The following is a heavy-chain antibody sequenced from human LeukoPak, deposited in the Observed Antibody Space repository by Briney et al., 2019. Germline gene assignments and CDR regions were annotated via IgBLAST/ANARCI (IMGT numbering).Heavy chain of an antibody. D-gene: IGHD6-19*01. CDR2: IYYSGST. CDR1: GGSISSYY. Sequence: SETLSLTCTVSGGSISSYYWSWIRQPPGKGLEWIGYIYYSGSTNYNPSLKSRVTISVDTSKNQFSLKLSSVTAADTAVYYRARGGSGWYTYFDYWGQGTLVTVSS. J-gene: IGHJ4*02. V-gene: IGHV4-59*08. CDR3: ARGGSGWYTYFDY.